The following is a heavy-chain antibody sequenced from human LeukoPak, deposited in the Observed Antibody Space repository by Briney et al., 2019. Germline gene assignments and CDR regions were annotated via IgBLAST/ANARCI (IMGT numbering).Heavy chain of an antibody. J-gene: IGHJ4*02. CDR1: GGSINTSRHY. Sequence: SETLSLTCPVSGGSINTSRHYWGWIRQPPGKGLEWIGSIYYTGSTYFNPSLKSRVTISVDTSKNQFSLKLTSVTAADTALYYCARHRNNWDYVGHFDFWGQGTLVTVSS. CDR3: ARHRNNWDYVGHFDF. V-gene: IGHV4-39*01. D-gene: IGHD1-7*01. CDR2: IYYTGST.